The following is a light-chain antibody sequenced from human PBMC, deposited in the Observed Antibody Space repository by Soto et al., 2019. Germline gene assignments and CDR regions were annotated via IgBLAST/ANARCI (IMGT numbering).Light chain of an antibody. V-gene: IGKV1-9*01. Sequence: DIQLTQSPSFLSASVGDRVTITCRASQDINSFLAWYQQKPGKAPNLLIYVASTLQSGVPSRFSGSGSGTEFRLTITSLQPEDFATYYCQQLKSYPRTFGQGTKVEIK. CDR3: QQLKSYPRT. CDR1: QDINSF. J-gene: IGKJ1*01. CDR2: VAS.